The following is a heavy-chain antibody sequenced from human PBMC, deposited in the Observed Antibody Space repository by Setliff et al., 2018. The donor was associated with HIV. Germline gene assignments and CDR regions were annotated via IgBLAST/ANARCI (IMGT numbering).Heavy chain of an antibody. J-gene: IGHJ4*02. CDR3: ARDPHYFDTSGHYSWFYFDY. V-gene: IGHV4-38-2*02. Sequence: SETLSLTCAVSGYSISSSYYWGWIRQSPGRGLEWIGSISSSGSTTYHPSLRSRVTVSAATSKNQFSLKLTSVTAADTAVYFCARDPHYFDTSGHYSWFYFDYWGQGTLVTVSS. D-gene: IGHD3-22*01. CDR2: ISSSGST. CDR1: GYSISSSYY.